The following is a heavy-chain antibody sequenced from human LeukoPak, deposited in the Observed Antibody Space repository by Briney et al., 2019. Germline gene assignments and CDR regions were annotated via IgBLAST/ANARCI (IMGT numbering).Heavy chain of an antibody. D-gene: IGHD2/OR15-2a*01. CDR2: ITVSGGAT. V-gene: IGHV3-23*01. Sequence: GGSLRLSCAASGFTFSSYAMTWVRQAPGKGLEWVSSITVSGGATYYADSVDGRFTISRDNSKNALYLQMNSLGAEETAVYYCARKTGFFLSDPWGQGTLVSVPS. CDR3: ARKTGFFLSDP. CDR1: GFTFSSYA. J-gene: IGHJ5*02.